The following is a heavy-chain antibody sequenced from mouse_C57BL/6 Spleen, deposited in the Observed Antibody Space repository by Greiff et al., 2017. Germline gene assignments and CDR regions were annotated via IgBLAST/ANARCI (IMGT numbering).Heavy chain of an antibody. CDR3: TRKPDGYYDWFAY. CDR1: GYTFTDYE. J-gene: IGHJ3*01. CDR2: IDPETGGT. D-gene: IGHD2-3*01. V-gene: IGHV1-15*01. Sequence: QVQLQQSGAELVRPGASVTLSCKASGYTFTDYEMHWVKQTPVHGLEWIGAIDPETGGTAYNQKFKGKAILTADKSSSTAYMELRSLTSEDSAVYYCTRKPDGYYDWFAYWGQGTLVTVSA.